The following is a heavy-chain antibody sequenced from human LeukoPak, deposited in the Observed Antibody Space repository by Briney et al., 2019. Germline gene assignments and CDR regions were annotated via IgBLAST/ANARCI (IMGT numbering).Heavy chain of an antibody. D-gene: IGHD4/OR15-4a*01. J-gene: IGHJ5*02. V-gene: IGHV3-23*01. CDR1: GFTFDSYA. CDR3: AKGIGAFANNWFDP. Sequence: GGPLRLSCAASGFTFDSYAMSWVRQTPGKGLQWVASINTAGDNTYTVNPVKGRFTISRDNLKNTLYLQMNSLRVEDTAIYYCAKGIGAFANNWFDPWGQGTLVTVSS. CDR2: INTAGDNT.